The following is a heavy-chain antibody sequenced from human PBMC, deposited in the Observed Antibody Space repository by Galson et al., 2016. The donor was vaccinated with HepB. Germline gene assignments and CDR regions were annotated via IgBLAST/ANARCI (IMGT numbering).Heavy chain of an antibody. Sequence: SLRLSCAASGFTFSNAWMSWVRQAPGQGLEWVGRIKSKTGGGTTDYSAPVKGRFTISSDGSKNTLYLQMNSLKNEDTAVYYCTTHLSHGDYYYPAFDYWGQGTLVTVSS. J-gene: IGHJ4*02. V-gene: IGHV3-15*01. CDR2: IKSKTGGGTT. CDR3: TTHLSHGDYYYPAFDY. D-gene: IGHD4-17*01. CDR1: GFTFSNAW.